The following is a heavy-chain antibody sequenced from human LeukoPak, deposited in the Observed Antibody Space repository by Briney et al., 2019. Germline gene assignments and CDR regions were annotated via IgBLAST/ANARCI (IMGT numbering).Heavy chain of an antibody. CDR2: IYPGDSDT. Sequence: MLGESLKISCKGSGYSFTSYWIAWVRQMPGKGLEWMGIIYPGDSDTRYSPSFQGQVAISADKSISTAYLQWSSLKASDTAMYYCARRLDYHDTITYSDAFDIWGQGTMVTVSS. V-gene: IGHV5-51*01. CDR1: GYSFTSYW. D-gene: IGHD3-22*01. CDR3: ARRLDYHDTITYSDAFDI. J-gene: IGHJ3*02.